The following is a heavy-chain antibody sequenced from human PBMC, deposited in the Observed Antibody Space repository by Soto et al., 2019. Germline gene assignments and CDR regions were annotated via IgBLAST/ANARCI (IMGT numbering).Heavy chain of an antibody. CDR2: ISSSGSYI. V-gene: IGHV3-21*01. Sequence: GGSLRLSCAACGFTFSSYSMNWVRQAPGRGLEWVPSISSSGSYIYYADSVKGRFTISRDNAKNSLYLQMNSLRAEDTAVYYCARDTPRGYYDSSGYYYPFEYWGQGTLVTVSS. CDR1: GFTFSSYS. CDR3: ARDTPRGYYDSSGYYYPFEY. J-gene: IGHJ4*02. D-gene: IGHD3-22*01.